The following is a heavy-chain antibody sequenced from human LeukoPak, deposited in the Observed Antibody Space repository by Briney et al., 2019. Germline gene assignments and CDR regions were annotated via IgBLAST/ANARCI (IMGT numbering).Heavy chain of an antibody. CDR1: GYTFTSYG. D-gene: IGHD1-26*01. CDR3: ARVGGVYAFDI. V-gene: IGHV1-2*02. J-gene: IGHJ3*02. CDR2: INPNSGGT. Sequence: ASVKVSCKASGYTFTSYGISWVRQAPGQGLEWMGWINPNSGGTNYAQKFQGRVTMTRDTSISTAYMELNRLTSDDRAMYYCARVGGVYAFDIWGQGTMVTVSS.